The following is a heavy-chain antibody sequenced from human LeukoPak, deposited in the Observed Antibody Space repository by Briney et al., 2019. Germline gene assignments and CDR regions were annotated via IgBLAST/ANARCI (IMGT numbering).Heavy chain of an antibody. CDR2: IYYSGST. V-gene: IGHV4-30-4*08. CDR3: ARDVTVTKYYYYYYMDV. J-gene: IGHJ6*03. Sequence: SETLSLTCTVSGGSLSSGDYYWSWIRQPPGKGLEWIGYIYYSGSTYYNPSLKSRVTISVDTSKNQFSLKLSSVTAADTAVYYCARDVTVTKYYYYYYMDVWGKGTTVTVSS. D-gene: IGHD4-17*01. CDR1: GGSLSSGDYY.